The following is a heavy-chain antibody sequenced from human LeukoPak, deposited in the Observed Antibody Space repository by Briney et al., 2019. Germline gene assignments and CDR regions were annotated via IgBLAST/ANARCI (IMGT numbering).Heavy chain of an antibody. D-gene: IGHD3-16*02. J-gene: IGHJ4*02. CDR2: IWYDGSNK. CDR1: GFIFSSYG. CDR3: ARDESYYFDY. Sequence: GGSLRLSCVASGFIFSSYGMHWVRQAPGKGLEWVAVIWYDGSNKYYADSVKGRFTISRDNSKNTLYLQMNSLRAEDTPVYYCARDESYYFDYWGQGTLVTVSS. V-gene: IGHV3-33*01.